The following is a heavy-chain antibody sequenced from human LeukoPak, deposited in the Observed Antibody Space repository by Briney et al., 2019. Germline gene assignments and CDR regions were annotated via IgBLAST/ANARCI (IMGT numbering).Heavy chain of an antibody. V-gene: IGHV3-33*08. CDR3: ARGRWDTGGLHGMDV. D-gene: IGHD2-8*02. J-gene: IGHJ6*02. CDR1: GFTVSSNS. Sequence: GGSLRLSCAASGFTVSSNSMSWVRQAPGKGLEWVAVIWYDGSNKYYADSVKGRFTISRDNSKNTLYLQGNNLRAEDTAVYCCARGRWDTGGLHGMDVWGQGTTVTVSS. CDR2: IWYDGSNK.